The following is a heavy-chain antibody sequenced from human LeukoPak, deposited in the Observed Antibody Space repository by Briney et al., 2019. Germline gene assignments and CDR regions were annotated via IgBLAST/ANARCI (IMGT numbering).Heavy chain of an antibody. CDR3: ARGFAYYYGSGSYFDY. J-gene: IGHJ4*02. CDR2: IYTSGST. V-gene: IGHV4-59*10. D-gene: IGHD3-10*01. Sequence: SETLSLTCAVYGGSFSGYYWSWIRQPAGKGLEWIGRIYTSGSTNYNPSLKSRVTISVDTSKNQFSLKLSSVTAADTAVYYCARGFAYYYGSGSYFDYWGQGTLVTVSS. CDR1: GGSFSGYY.